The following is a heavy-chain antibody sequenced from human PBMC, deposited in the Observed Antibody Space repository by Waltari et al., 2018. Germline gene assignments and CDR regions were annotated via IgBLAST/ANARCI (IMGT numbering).Heavy chain of an antibody. V-gene: IGHV3-23*01. CDR2: MSGNSDRT. D-gene: IGHD3-3*01. Sequence: EVQVLESGGGLVQPGGSLRLSCAAFGFTFSSYGMSWVRQAPGKRLEWVATMSGNSDRTYYADFVKGRFTVSRDNSKNTLYLQMNSLRAEDTAVYYCAKSRFLDDWGQGTMVTVSS. CDR1: GFTFSSYG. J-gene: IGHJ4*02. CDR3: AKSRFLDD.